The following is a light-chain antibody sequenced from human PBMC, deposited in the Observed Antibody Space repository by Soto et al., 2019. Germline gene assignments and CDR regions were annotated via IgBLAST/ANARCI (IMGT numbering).Light chain of an antibody. Sequence: AIQMTQSPSSLSASVGDRVTITCRASQDIRNELGWYQQKPGKAPKVLIYTASNLQSGVPSRFSSSGSGTDFTLTISSLQPEDSATYYCLQDHNYPRAFGQGTKVEVK. CDR2: TAS. J-gene: IGKJ1*01. CDR1: QDIRNE. CDR3: LQDHNYPRA. V-gene: IGKV1-6*01.